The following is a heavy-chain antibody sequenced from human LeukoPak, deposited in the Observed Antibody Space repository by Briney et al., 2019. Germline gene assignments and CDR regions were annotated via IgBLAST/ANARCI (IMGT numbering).Heavy chain of an antibody. D-gene: IGHD6-13*01. Sequence: GGSPRLSCAASGFTFSNYWMHWVRQAPGKGLVWVSRVNSDGSSRSYADPVKGRFTISRDNAKNTVYLQMNSLRAEDTAVYYCGRGGKVEQLVLARWGQGSLVTVSS. CDR2: VNSDGSSR. V-gene: IGHV3-74*01. J-gene: IGHJ4*02. CDR1: GFTFSNYW. CDR3: GRGGKVEQLVLAR.